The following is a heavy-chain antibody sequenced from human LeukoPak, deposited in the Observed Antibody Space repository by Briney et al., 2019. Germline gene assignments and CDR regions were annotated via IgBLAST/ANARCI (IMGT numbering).Heavy chain of an antibody. J-gene: IGHJ4*02. CDR3: ARDGAVAGSPGDY. Sequence: ASVKVSCKATGYTFTSHDINWVRQAPGQGPEWMGWMNPKSGDTASTQKFEGRVTMTRDTSISTAYMELRTLTSDDTAVYYCARDGAVAGSPGDYWGQGTLVTVSS. CDR1: GYTFTSHD. V-gene: IGHV1-8*01. D-gene: IGHD6-19*01. CDR2: MNPKSGDT.